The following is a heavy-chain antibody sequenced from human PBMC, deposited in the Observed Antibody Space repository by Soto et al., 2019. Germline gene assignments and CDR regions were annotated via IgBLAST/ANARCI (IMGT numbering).Heavy chain of an antibody. Sequence: QVQLVQSGAEVKKPGSSVKVSCKASGGTFSSYAISWVRQAPGQGLEWMGGIIPIFGTANYAQKFQGRVTITADESTSTAYMELSSLRSEYTAVYYCARFPNNWNLVYYAMDVWGHGTTVTVSS. CDR2: IIPIFGTA. D-gene: IGHD1-20*01. CDR3: ARFPNNWNLVYYAMDV. CDR1: GGTFSSYA. J-gene: IGHJ6*02. V-gene: IGHV1-69*01.